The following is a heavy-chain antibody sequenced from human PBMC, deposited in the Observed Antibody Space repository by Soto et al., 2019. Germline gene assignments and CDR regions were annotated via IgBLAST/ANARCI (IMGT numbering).Heavy chain of an antibody. V-gene: IGHV3-66*01. J-gene: IGHJ6*02. Sequence: PGESLKISCAASGFTVSSNYMSWVRQAPGKGLEWVSAIYSGGSTHYADSVKGRFTISRDNSKSTLYLQMNSLRAEDTALYYCAKGRSYYYYYGVDVWGQGTTVTVSS. CDR3: AKGRSYYYYYGVDV. CDR1: GFTVSSNY. CDR2: IYSGGST.